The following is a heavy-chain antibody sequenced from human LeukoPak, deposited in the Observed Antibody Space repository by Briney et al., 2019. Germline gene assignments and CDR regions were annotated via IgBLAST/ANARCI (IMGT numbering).Heavy chain of an antibody. V-gene: IGHV3-21*01. Sequence: PGGSLRLSCAASGFTFSSYAMTWVRQAPGEGLEWVSSMSSGSRYIYYADSVRGRFTISRDNAKNSPYLLMNSLRAEDTAVYYCTRDRPTGASRVFVVQWGQGTLVTVSS. CDR3: TRDRPTGASRVFVVQ. CDR2: MSSGSRYI. J-gene: IGHJ4*02. CDR1: GFTFSSYA. D-gene: IGHD3-3*01.